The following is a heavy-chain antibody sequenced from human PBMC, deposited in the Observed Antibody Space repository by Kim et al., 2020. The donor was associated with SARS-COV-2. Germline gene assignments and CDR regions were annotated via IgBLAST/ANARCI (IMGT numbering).Heavy chain of an antibody. CDR3: AKDINQWDPFETYFDY. CDR2: ISWNSGSI. J-gene: IGHJ4*02. CDR1: GFTFDDYA. Sequence: GGSLRLSCAASGFTFDDYAMHWVRQAPGKGLEWVSGISWNSGSIGYADSVKGRFTISRDNAKNSLYLQMNSLRAEDTALYYCAKDINQWDPFETYFDYWGQGTLVTVSS. V-gene: IGHV3-9*01. D-gene: IGHD1-26*01.